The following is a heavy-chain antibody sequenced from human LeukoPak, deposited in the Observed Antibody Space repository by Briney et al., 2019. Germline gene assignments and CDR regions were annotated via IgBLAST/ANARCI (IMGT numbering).Heavy chain of an antibody. D-gene: IGHD2-2*01. V-gene: IGHV1-8*03. CDR3: ARCAYCSSTSCFHDDAFDI. Sequence: GASVKVSCKASGYTFTSYDINWVRQATGQGLEWMGWMNPNSGNTGYAQKFQGRVTITRNTSISTAYMELSSLRSEDTAVYYCARCAYCSSTSCFHDDAFDIWGQGTMVTVSS. J-gene: IGHJ3*02. CDR1: GYTFTSYD. CDR2: MNPNSGNT.